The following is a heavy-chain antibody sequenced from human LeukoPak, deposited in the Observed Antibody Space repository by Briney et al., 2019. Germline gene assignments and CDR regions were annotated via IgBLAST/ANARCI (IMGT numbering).Heavy chain of an antibody. D-gene: IGHD3-10*01. CDR1: GGSISSGGYY. V-gene: IGHV4-61*08. CDR2: VYYSGNT. Sequence: SETLSLTCTVSGGSISSGGYYWSWIRQLPGKELECIGDVYYSGNTNSNPSLKSRVTISVDTSKNQFSLKLSSVTAADTAVHYSASLRFSMVRGVTHYYYGMDVWGQGTTVTVSS. J-gene: IGHJ6*02. CDR3: ASLRFSMVRGVTHYYYGMDV.